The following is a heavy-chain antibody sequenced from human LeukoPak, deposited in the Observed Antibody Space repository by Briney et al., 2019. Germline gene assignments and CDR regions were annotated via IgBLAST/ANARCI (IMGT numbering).Heavy chain of an antibody. Sequence: SETVSLTCTVSGGSISSYYWSWIRQPPGKGLEWIGYIYYSGSTNYNPSLKSRVTISVDTSKNQFSLKLSSVTAADTAMYYCARAVSGRFDYWGQGTLVTVSS. J-gene: IGHJ4*02. CDR3: ARAVSGRFDY. V-gene: IGHV4-59*08. CDR1: GGSISSYY. CDR2: IYYSGST. D-gene: IGHD6-19*01.